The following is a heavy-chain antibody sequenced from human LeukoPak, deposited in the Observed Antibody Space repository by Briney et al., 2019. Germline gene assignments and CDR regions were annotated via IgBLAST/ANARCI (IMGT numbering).Heavy chain of an antibody. V-gene: IGHV1-18*01. CDR3: ATGNGELLRS. D-gene: IGHD1-26*01. J-gene: IGHJ5*02. CDR2: ISGSNGNT. Sequence: VASVKVSCKAFGYTFTRYGVSWVRQAPGQGLEWIGWISGSNGNTNYAQNFQGRVTMTTDSSTSTAYMELSSLRFEDTAVYYCATGNGELLRSWGQGTLVTVSS. CDR1: GYTFTRYG.